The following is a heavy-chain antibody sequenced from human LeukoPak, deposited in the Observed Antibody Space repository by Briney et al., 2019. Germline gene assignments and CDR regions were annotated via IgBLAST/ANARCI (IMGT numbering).Heavy chain of an antibody. D-gene: IGHD4-11*01. CDR2: ISSSSSYI. V-gene: IGHV3-21*01. CDR3: ARGMTTVTTIDY. Sequence: GGSLRLSCAASGFTFSSYSMNWVRQAPGKGLEWVSSISSSSSYIYYADSVKGRFTISRDNAKNSLYLQMNSVGAEDTAVYYCARGMTTVTTIDYWGQGTLVTVSS. J-gene: IGHJ4*02. CDR1: GFTFSSYS.